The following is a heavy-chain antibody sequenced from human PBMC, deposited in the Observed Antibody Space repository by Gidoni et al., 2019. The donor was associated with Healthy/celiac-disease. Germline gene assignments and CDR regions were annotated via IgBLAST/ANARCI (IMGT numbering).Heavy chain of an antibody. Sequence: SVKGRFTISRDNSKNTLYLQMNSLRAEDTAVYYGARDERGANDYWGQGTLVTVSS. J-gene: IGHJ4*02. CDR3: ARDERGANDY. V-gene: IGHV3-30*07. D-gene: IGHD1-26*01.